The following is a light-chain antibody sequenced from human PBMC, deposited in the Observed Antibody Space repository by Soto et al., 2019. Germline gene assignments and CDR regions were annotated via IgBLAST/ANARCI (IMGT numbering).Light chain of an antibody. V-gene: IGKV3D-15*01. CDR3: QPYNNWPLT. CDR2: DTS. J-gene: IGKJ4*01. CDR1: QRVGNS. Sequence: EIVLTQSPATLSFSPGEGATLSCRASQRVGNSLAWYQHKPGQAPRLLIYDTSTRATGVPTRFSGSRSGAEFTLTINSLQSEDFAVYYCQPYNNWPLTFGAGTKVDIK.